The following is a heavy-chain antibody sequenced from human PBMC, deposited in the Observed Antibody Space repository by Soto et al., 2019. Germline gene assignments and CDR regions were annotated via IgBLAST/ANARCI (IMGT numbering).Heavy chain of an antibody. Sequence: QVQLQQSGAGLLKPSETLSLTCAVYGESFSGYIWTWIRQTPGKGLQWIGQINHSGSASYNPSPTSRATRAVPTPNSQFSREPSSVPAADTAAYYCARGLITGSHYAGGWYYFDPWGQGTQVTVSS. CDR3: ARGLITGSHYAGGWYYFDP. V-gene: IGHV4-34*01. J-gene: IGHJ4*02. CDR1: GESFSGYI. D-gene: IGHD1-26*01. CDR2: INHSGSA.